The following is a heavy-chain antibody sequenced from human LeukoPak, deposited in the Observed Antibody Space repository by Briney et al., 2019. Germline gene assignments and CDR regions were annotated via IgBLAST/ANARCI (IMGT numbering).Heavy chain of an antibody. CDR1: GASISNVNFY. J-gene: IGHJ4*03. V-gene: IGHV4-39*01. CDR3: ARGPTISETGYFDF. D-gene: IGHD1-1*01. Sequence: SETLSLTCTVSGASISNVNFYWGWIRQPPGKGLEWIGSIYYSGSTYYSPSLKSRVTISVDTSKNQFSLKLSSVTAADTAVYYCARGPTISETGYFDFWGQGTLVTVSS. CDR2: IYYSGST.